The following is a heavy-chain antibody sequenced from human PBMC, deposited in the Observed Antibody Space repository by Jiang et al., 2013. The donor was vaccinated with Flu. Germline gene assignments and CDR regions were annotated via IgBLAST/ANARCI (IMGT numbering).Heavy chain of an antibody. CDR2: IYYSGST. CDR1: GGSISSSSYY. J-gene: IGHJ4*02. V-gene: IGHV4-39*01. Sequence: GLVKPSETLSLTCTVSGGSISSSSYYWGWIRQPPGKGLEWIGSIYYSGSTYYNPSLKSRVTISVDTSKNQFSLKLSSVTAADTAVYYCARLGGRTYFDYWGQGTLVTVSS. CDR3: ARLGGRTYFDY. D-gene: IGHD1-14*01.